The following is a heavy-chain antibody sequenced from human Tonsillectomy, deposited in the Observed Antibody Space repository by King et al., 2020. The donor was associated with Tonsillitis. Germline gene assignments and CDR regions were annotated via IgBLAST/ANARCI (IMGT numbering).Heavy chain of an antibody. CDR3: ARDNYGDYMDYYYYYVDV. J-gene: IGHJ6*03. Sequence: VQLQESGPGLVKPSETLSLTCTVSGGSISSYYWSWIRQPPGKGLEWIGYVFYSGSTNYNPSLNSRVTISVDTSKNQFSLKLTSVTAADTAVYYCARDNYGDYMDYYYYYVDVWGPGTTVTVSS. V-gene: IGHV4-59*01. CDR1: GGSISSYY. D-gene: IGHD4-17*01. CDR2: VFYSGST.